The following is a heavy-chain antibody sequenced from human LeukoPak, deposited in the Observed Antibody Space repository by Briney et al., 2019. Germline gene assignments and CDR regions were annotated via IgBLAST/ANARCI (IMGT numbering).Heavy chain of an antibody. CDR1: GYTFTGYY. CDR3: ARGGRYYDSSGYGDY. J-gene: IGHJ4*02. CDR2: INPNSGGT. Sequence: ASVKVSCKASGYTFTGYYMHWVRQAPGQGLEWMGWINPNSGGTNYAQKFQGRVTMTRDTSISTAYMELSRLRSDDTAVYYCARGGRYYDSSGYGDYWGQGTLVTVSS. V-gene: IGHV1-2*02. D-gene: IGHD3-22*01.